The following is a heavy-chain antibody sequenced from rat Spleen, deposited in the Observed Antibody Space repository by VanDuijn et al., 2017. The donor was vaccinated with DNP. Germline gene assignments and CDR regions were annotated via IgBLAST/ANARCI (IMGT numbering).Heavy chain of an antibody. D-gene: IGHD1-10*01. J-gene: IGHJ3*01. CDR1: GFTFSDYA. Sequence: EVQLVESGGDLVQPGRSLILSCAASGFTFSDYAMAWVRPAPKKGLEWVATINYDGTRTYYRDSVKGRFTISRDNARSILYLQMDSLGSEDMATYYCARPYYNNYGGFAYWGQGTLVTVSS. V-gene: IGHV5-17*01. CDR2: INYDGTRT. CDR3: ARPYYNNYGGFAY.